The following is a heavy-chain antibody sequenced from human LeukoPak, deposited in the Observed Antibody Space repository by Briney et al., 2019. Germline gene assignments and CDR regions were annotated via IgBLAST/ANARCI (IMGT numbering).Heavy chain of an antibody. Sequence: SETLSLTCTVSGGSIVSYYWSWIRQPPGKGLEWIGSIYYTGSTNYNPSLKSRVTISVDTSKNQFSLKLSSVTAADTAVYYCARYLAAGYFDLWGRGTLVTVSS. CDR3: ARYLAAGYFDL. D-gene: IGHD6-25*01. J-gene: IGHJ2*01. CDR1: GGSIVSYY. V-gene: IGHV4-59*08. CDR2: IYYTGST.